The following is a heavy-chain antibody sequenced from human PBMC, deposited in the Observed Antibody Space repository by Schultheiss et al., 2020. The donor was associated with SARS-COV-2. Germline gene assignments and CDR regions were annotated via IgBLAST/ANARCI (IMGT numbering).Heavy chain of an antibody. CDR3: AKSPNYYDSSGYYHDAFDI. Sequence: KISCKASGGTFSRNAISWVRQAPGQGLEWMGGIIPIFGTANYAQKFQGRVTITADESTSTAYMELSSLRSEDTAVYYCAKSPNYYDSSGYYHDAFDIWGQGTIVTASS. J-gene: IGHJ3*02. V-gene: IGHV1-69*01. D-gene: IGHD3-22*01. CDR1: GGTFSRNA. CDR2: IIPIFGTA.